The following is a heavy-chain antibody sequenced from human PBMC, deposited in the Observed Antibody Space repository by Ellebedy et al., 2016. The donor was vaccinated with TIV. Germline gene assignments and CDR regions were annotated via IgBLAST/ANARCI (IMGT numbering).Heavy chain of an antibody. CDR3: AREQRAYGSGRHYYYYGMDV. V-gene: IGHV4-31*03. D-gene: IGHD3-10*01. CDR2: IYYSGST. CDR1: GGSISSGGYY. J-gene: IGHJ6*02. Sequence: SETLSLXXTVSGGSISSGGYYWSWIRQHPGKGLEWIGYIYYSGSTYYNPSLKSRVTISVDTSKNQFSLKLSSVTAADTAVYYCAREQRAYGSGRHYYYYGMDVWGQGTTVTVSS.